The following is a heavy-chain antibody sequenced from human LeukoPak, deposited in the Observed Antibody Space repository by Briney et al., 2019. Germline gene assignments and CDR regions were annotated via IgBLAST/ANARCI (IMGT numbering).Heavy chain of an antibody. CDR1: AFTFSDYS. J-gene: IGHJ4*02. D-gene: IGHD1-26*01. Sequence: GGSLRLSCAASAFTFSDYSMNWVRQAPGKGLEWISYISGRSSTIYYADSVRGRFAISRDNAKNAMYLQMNSLRAEDTAVYYCARDRLTSGSYFFDYWGQGTLVTVSS. CDR2: ISGRSSTI. V-gene: IGHV3-48*01. CDR3: ARDRLTSGSYFFDY.